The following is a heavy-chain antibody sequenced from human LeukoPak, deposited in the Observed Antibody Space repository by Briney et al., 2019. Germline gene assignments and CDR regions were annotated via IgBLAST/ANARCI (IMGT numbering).Heavy chain of an antibody. CDR1: GGTFSSYA. V-gene: IGHV1-69*13. CDR2: IIPIFGTA. D-gene: IGHD6-19*01. J-gene: IGHJ6*02. CDR3: ARDLHSSGPSAGSWRYGMDV. Sequence: GASVKVSCKASGGTFSSYAISWVRQAPGQGLEWMGGIIPIFGTANYAQKFQGRVTITADESTSTAYMELSRLRSDDTAVYYCARDLHSSGPSAGSWRYGMDVWGQGTTVTVSS.